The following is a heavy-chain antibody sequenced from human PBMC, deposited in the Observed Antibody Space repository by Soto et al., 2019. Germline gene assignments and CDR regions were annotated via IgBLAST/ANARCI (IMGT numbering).Heavy chain of an antibody. V-gene: IGHV3-9*01. J-gene: IGHJ3*02. D-gene: IGHD6-19*01. CDR3: AKDNNPRWLVPIRPDDAFDI. Sequence: EVQLVESGGGLVQPGRSLRLSCAASGFTFDDYAMHWVRQAPGKGLEWVSGISWNSGSIGYADSVKGRFTISRDNAKKSLYLQNNRLGAEDTALYYRAKDNNPRWLVPIRPDDAFDIWGQGTMVTVSS. CDR1: GFTFDDYA. CDR2: ISWNSGSI.